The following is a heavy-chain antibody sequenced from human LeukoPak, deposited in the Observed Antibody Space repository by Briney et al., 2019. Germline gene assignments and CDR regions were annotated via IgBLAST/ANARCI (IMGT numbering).Heavy chain of an antibody. CDR3: ARGDYDSSGYYEV. V-gene: IGHV3-11*05. D-gene: IGHD3-22*01. CDR1: GFGFSDYS. Sequence: GGSLRLSCAASGFGFSDYSMSWIRQAPGKGLESISYRSSSSYTNYADSVKGRFTISRDNAKNSLYLQMNSLRAEDTAVYYCARGDYDSSGYYEVWGQGTLVTVSS. J-gene: IGHJ4*02. CDR2: RSSSSYT.